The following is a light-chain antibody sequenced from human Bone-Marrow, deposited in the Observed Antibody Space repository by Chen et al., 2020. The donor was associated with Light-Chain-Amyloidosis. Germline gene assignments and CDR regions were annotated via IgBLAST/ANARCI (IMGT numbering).Light chain of an antibody. CDR2: DDS. CDR3: QVWDRSSDRPV. Sequence: SYVLTQPSSVSVAPGQTATIACGGNNIGSTSVHWYQQTPGQAPLLVFYDDSDRPSGIPERLSGSNSGNTATLTISRVEAGDDADYYCQVWDRSSDRPVFGGGTKLTVL. J-gene: IGLJ3*02. V-gene: IGLV3-21*02. CDR1: NIGSTS.